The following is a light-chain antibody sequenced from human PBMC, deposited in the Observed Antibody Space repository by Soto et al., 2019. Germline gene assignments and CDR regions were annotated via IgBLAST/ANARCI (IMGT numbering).Light chain of an antibody. V-gene: IGKV3-15*01. Sequence: EIVMTQSPATLSVSPGERVTLSCRASQSVGNNLAWYQQRPGQAPRLLIYGASTRATGIPARFSGSGSGTDFTLTISSLQSEDFAVYYCQHFNDWPYTFGQGTKLYFK. CDR1: QSVGNN. CDR3: QHFNDWPYT. CDR2: GAS. J-gene: IGKJ2*01.